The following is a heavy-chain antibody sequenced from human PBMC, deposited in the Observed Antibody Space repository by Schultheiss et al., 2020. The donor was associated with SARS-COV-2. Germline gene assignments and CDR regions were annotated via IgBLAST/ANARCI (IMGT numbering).Heavy chain of an antibody. D-gene: IGHD4-23*01. J-gene: IGHJ5*02. CDR1: GGSFSGYY. CDR2: IYYSGST. CDR3: ARIGATVVTPGWFDP. V-gene: IGHV4-34*11. Sequence: SETLSLTCAVYGGSFSGYYWSWIRQPPGKGLEWIGYIYYSGSTNYNPSLKSRVTISVDRSKNQFSLKLSSVTAADTAVYYCARIGATVVTPGWFDPWGQGTLVTVSS.